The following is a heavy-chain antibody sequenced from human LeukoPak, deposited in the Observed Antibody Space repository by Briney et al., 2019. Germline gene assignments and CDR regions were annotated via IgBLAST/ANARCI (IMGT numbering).Heavy chain of an antibody. Sequence: SETLSLTCTVSGGSISSYYWSWIRQPPGKGLEWIGYIYYSGSTNYNPSLKSRVTISVDTSKNQFSLKLSSVTAADTAVYYCASRGSSGHYYYGMDVWGQGTTVTVSS. V-gene: IGHV4-59*08. CDR1: GGSISSYY. CDR3: ASRGSSGHYYYGMDV. CDR2: IYYSGST. J-gene: IGHJ6*02. D-gene: IGHD3-22*01.